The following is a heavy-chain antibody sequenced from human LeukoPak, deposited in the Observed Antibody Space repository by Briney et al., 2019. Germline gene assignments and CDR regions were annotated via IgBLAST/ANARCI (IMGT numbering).Heavy chain of an antibody. D-gene: IGHD3-10*01. J-gene: IGHJ5*02. V-gene: IGHV4-39*07. Sequence: NPSETLSLTCTVSGGSISSSSYYWGWIRQPPGKGLEWIGSIYYSGSTYYNPSLKSRVTISVDTSKDQFSLKLSSVTAADTAVYYCAMGHSITMVRGVTPSTINWFDPWGQGTLVTVSS. CDR3: AMGHSITMVRGVTPSTINWFDP. CDR2: IYYSGST. CDR1: GGSISSSSYY.